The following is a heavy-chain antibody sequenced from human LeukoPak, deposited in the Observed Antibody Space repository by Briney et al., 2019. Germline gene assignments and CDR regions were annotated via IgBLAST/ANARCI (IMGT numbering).Heavy chain of an antibody. V-gene: IGHV4-59*08. CDR3: ARHYYDSSGYVRFDP. CDR1: GGSISSYY. Sequence: SETLSLTCTVSGGSISSYYWSWIRQPPGKGLEWIGYIYYSGSTNYNPSLKSRVTISVDTSKNQFSLKLSSVTAADTAVYYCARHYYDSSGYVRFDPWGQGTLVTVSS. CDR2: IYYSGST. D-gene: IGHD3-22*01. J-gene: IGHJ5*02.